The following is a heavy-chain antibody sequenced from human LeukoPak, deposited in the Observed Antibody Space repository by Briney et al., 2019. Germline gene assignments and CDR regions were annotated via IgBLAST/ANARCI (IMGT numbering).Heavy chain of an antibody. CDR1: GYTFTDYY. D-gene: IGHD5-12*01. J-gene: IGHJ4*02. Sequence: GASVKVSCKASGYTFTDYYMHWVRQAPGQGLEWMGWINPNILGTSYAQKFQGRVTMTRDTSTSTFYMELTSLTPDDTAVYFCARHLRSQRGYRGYDSDYFDYWGQGTLVTVSS. V-gene: IGHV1-2*02. CDR2: INPNILGT. CDR3: ARHLRSQRGYRGYDSDYFDY.